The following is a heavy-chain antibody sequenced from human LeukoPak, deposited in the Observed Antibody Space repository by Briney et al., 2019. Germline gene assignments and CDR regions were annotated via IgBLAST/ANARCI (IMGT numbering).Heavy chain of an antibody. J-gene: IGHJ4*02. CDR3: ARDKQLVHEY. D-gene: IGHD6-6*01. CDR1: GGSISRYY. V-gene: IGHV4-4*07. CDR2: IYTSGST. Sequence: SETLSLTCTVSGGSISRYYWSWIRPPAGKGLEWIGRIYTSGSTNYNPSLQRRATMSVATTKNQFSLKLSSVNAADTAVYYCARDKQLVHEYWGQGTLVTVSS.